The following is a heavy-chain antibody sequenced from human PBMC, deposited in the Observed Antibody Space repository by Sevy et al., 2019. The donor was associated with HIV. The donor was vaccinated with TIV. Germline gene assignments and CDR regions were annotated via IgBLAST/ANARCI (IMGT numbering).Heavy chain of an antibody. CDR2: ISGSGGST. J-gene: IGHJ4*02. CDR3: AKDGSRIYYDSSGYYSYFDY. V-gene: IGHV3-23*01. CDR1: GFSFDSYG. D-gene: IGHD3-22*01. Sequence: GGSLRLSCAVSGFSFDSYGMTWVRQAPGKGLEWVSAISGSGGSTYYADSVKGRFTISRDNSKNTLYLQMNSLRAEDTAVYYCAKDGSRIYYDSSGYYSYFDYWGQGTLVTVSS.